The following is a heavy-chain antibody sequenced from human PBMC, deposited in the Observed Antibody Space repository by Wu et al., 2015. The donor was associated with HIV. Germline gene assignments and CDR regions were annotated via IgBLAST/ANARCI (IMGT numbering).Heavy chain of an antibody. J-gene: IGHJ6*03. CDR3: ARDLGDDFAVRGFYWYMDV. CDR1: GYSFTAHY. D-gene: IGHD2-21*01. CDR2: IRPDSGAT. Sequence: QVQLVQSGAELTKPGASVRVSCQTSGYSFTAHYIHWVRQAPGQGLEWMGWIRPDSGATNYAERFEDRVTMTRDASISTAYMQLRRLRSDDTAVYFCARDLGDDFAVRGFYWYMDVWGRGTAITVSS. V-gene: IGHV1-2*02.